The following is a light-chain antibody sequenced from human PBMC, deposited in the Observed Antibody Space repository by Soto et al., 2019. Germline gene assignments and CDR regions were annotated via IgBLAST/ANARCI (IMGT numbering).Light chain of an antibody. CDR3: AAWDASLNAWA. V-gene: IGLV1-44*01. Sequence: QSVLTQPPSAYGTPGQRVTISCSGSSSNIGRNTVKWYRQIPGTAPKLLIGSSDQRPAGVPDRFSGSQSGTSASLAISGLQSEDEADYICAAWDASLNAWAFGGGTKVTVL. CDR1: SSNIGRNT. CDR2: SSD. J-gene: IGLJ3*02.